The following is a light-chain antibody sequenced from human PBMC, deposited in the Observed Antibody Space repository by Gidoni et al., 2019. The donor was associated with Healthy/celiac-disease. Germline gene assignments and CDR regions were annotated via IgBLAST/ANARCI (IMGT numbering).Light chain of an antibody. Sequence: DIQMTQSPSTLSASVGDRVTIPCRASQSISSWLAWYQQKPGKAPKLLIYKASSLESGFPSRFSGSGSGTEFTLTISSLQPDDFATYYCQQYNSYSPWTFGQGTKVEIK. CDR2: KAS. V-gene: IGKV1-5*03. CDR3: QQYNSYSPWT. J-gene: IGKJ1*01. CDR1: QSISSW.